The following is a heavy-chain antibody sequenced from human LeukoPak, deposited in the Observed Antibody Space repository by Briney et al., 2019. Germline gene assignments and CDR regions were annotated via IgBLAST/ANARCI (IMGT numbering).Heavy chain of an antibody. CDR2: IYYSGST. D-gene: IGHD1-26*01. Sequence: PSETLSLTCTGSGDSLGYDYWSWIRQPPGKGLEWIGYIYYSGSTKYNPSLKSRLTMSVDTSKNQFSLKLSSVAAADTAVYYCARVEWELQSWYFDLWGRGTLVTVSS. CDR3: ARVEWELQSWYFDL. V-gene: IGHV4-59*12. CDR1: GDSLGYDY. J-gene: IGHJ2*01.